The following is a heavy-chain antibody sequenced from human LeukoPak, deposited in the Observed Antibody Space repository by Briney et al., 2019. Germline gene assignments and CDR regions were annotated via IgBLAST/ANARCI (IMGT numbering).Heavy chain of an antibody. D-gene: IGHD6-13*01. J-gene: IGHJ4*02. CDR2: IHHSGNT. CDR1: GYSINSGYY. Sequence: PSETLSLTCTVSGYSINSGYYWGWIRQPPGKGLEWIGSIHHSGNTYYNPSLKSRVTISVDTSKNQFFLKLSSVTAADTAVYYCAREGSSWYNYWGQGTLVTVSS. CDR3: AREGSSWYNY. V-gene: IGHV4-38-2*02.